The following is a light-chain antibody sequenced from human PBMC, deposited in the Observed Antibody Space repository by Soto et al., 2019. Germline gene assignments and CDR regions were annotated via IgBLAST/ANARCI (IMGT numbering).Light chain of an antibody. CDR3: SSYTSSSTFWV. CDR2: EVN. CDR1: SSDVGGYNF. Sequence: QSVLTQPASVSGSPGQSITISCTGTSSDVGGYNFVSWYQQHPGKAPKPMIYEVNNRPSGVSNRFSGSKSGNTASLTISGLQAEDESDYYCSSYTSSSTFWVFGGGTKLTVL. V-gene: IGLV2-14*01. J-gene: IGLJ3*02.